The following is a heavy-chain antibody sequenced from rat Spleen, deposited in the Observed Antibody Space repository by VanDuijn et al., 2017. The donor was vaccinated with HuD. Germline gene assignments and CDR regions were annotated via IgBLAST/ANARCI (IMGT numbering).Heavy chain of an antibody. D-gene: IGHD1-9*01. CDR1: GFTFSDYY. CDR2: ISSDGRRN. CDR3: ARHGYNYYLDY. Sequence: EVQLVESDGGLVQPGRSLKLSCAASGFTFSDYYMAWVRQAPTKGLEWVATISSDGRRNYYRDSVKGRFTISRDNAKSSLYLQMDSLRYGDTAPYYCARHGYNYYLDYWGQGVMVTVSS. V-gene: IGHV5-29*01. J-gene: IGHJ2*01.